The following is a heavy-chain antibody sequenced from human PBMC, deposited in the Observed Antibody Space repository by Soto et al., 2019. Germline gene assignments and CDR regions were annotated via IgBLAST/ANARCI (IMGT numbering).Heavy chain of an antibody. D-gene: IGHD1-20*01. CDR3: GTPTALWRALLTALIFDF. J-gene: IGHJ4*02. V-gene: IGHV1-24*01. Sequence: GASVKVSCKISGHTVTEYSIHWVRQAPGKGPEWMRGFDPEGGEAIYAQKWHGRVTVTEDTVTDTAYMELSALQSAETVVYYCGTPTALWRALLTALIFDFCPQATPVTVST. CDR2: FDPEGGEA. CDR1: GHTVTEYS.